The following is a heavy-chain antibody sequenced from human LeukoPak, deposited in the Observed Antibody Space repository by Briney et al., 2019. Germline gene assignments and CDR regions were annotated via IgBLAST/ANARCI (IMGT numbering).Heavy chain of an antibody. J-gene: IGHJ3*02. CDR2: ISSDGSNK. CDR3: AKKGYSSGKTDAFDI. V-gene: IGHV3-30-3*02. Sequence: GGSLRLSCEASGFTFTSYAIHWVRQAPGKGLEWVAVISSDGSNKYYADSVKGRFTISRDNSKNTLYLQTSSLRAEDTAIYYCAKKGYSSGKTDAFDIWGQGTMVTVSS. D-gene: IGHD6-19*01. CDR1: GFTFTSYA.